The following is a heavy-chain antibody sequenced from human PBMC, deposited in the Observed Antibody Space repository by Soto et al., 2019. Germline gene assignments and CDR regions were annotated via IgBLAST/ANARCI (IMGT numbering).Heavy chain of an antibody. Sequence: SETLSLTCAVYGGSFSGYYWSWIRQPPGKGLEWIGEINHSGSTSYNPSLKSRVTISVDTSKNQFSLKLSSVTAADTAVYYCARIYDFWRGSHDAFDIWGQGTRVTFS. V-gene: IGHV4-34*01. CDR2: INHSGST. CDR1: GGSFSGYY. D-gene: IGHD3-3*01. J-gene: IGHJ3*02. CDR3: ARIYDFWRGSHDAFDI.